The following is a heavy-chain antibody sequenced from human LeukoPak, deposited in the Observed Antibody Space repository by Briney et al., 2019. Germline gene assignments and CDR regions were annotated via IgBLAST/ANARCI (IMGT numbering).Heavy chain of an antibody. V-gene: IGHV3-48*04. J-gene: IGHJ4*02. CDR2: ISSRSDTI. D-gene: IGHD1-26*01. CDR1: GFTFGPYS. Sequence: PGGSLRLSCAASGFTFGPYSMNWVRQAPGKGLEWVSYISSRSDTIYYADSVKGRFTISRDNAKNSLYLQMNSLRAEDTAVYYCASGMREGPNIWGQGTLVTVSS. CDR3: ASGMREGPNI.